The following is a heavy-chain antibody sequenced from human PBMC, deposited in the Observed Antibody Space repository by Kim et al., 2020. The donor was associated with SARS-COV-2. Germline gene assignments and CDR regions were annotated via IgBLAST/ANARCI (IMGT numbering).Heavy chain of an antibody. D-gene: IGHD3-10*01. J-gene: IGHJ4*02. Sequence: NPSFKSRVTISVDTSKKQFSLKLDSMTAADTGVYYCASSWFGEMSLEDFDYWGQGTQVTVSS. CDR3: ASSWFGEMSLEDFDY. V-gene: IGHV4-34*01.